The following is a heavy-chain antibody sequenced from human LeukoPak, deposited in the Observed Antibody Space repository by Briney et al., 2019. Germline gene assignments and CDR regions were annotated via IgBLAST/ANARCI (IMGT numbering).Heavy chain of an antibody. CDR2: IRNDGDNK. CDR3: AKEGDGIYCFDY. J-gene: IGHJ4*02. CDR1: GITFSSYV. D-gene: IGHD5-24*01. Sequence: PGGSLRLSCAASGITFSSYVMHWVRQAPGKGLEWVAFIRNDGDNKYYADSVKGRFTISRDNSKNTLYLQMNSLRAEDTAAYYCAKEGDGIYCFDYWGQGTLVIVSS. V-gene: IGHV3-30*02.